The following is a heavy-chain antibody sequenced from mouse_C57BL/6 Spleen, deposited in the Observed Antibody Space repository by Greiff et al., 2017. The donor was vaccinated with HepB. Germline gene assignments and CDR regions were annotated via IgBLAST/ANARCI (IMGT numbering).Heavy chain of an antibody. CDR3: ARSGYDGYSPYWYFDV. D-gene: IGHD2-3*01. CDR1: GYTFTDYN. CDR2: INPNNGGT. J-gene: IGHJ1*03. Sequence: EVQLQQSGPELVKPGASVKIPCKASGYTFTDYNMDWVKQSHGKSLEWIGDINPNNGGTIYNQKFKGKATLTVDKSSSTAYMELRSLTSEDTAVYYCARSGYDGYSPYWYFDVWGTGTTVTVSS. V-gene: IGHV1-18*01.